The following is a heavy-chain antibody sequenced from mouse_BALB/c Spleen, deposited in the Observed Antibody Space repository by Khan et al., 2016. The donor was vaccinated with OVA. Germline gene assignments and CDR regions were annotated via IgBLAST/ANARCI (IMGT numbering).Heavy chain of an antibody. Sequence: LVESGPELKKPGETVKISCKASAYTFTNYGMNWVKQAPGKGLKWMGWINTYTGEPTYTDDFKGRFAFSLETSASTAYLQIHNLKNEDRATYFCARGASYWYFDVWGAGTTVTVSS. CDR2: INTYTGEP. CDR3: ARGASYWYFDV. J-gene: IGHJ1*01. CDR1: AYTFTNYG. V-gene: IGHV9-1*02.